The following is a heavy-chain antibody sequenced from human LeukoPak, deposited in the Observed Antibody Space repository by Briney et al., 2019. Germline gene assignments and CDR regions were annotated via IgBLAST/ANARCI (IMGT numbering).Heavy chain of an antibody. CDR3: AKDRYSSSWYFDY. V-gene: IGHV3-23*01. CDR2: ISGSGGST. CDR1: GFTFSSYA. Sequence: GGSLRLSCAASGFTFSSYAMSWVRQAPGKGLEWVSAISGSGGSTYYADSVKGRSTISRDNSKNTLYLQMNSLRAEDTAVYYCAKDRYSSSWYFDYWGQGTLVTVSS. D-gene: IGHD6-13*01. J-gene: IGHJ4*02.